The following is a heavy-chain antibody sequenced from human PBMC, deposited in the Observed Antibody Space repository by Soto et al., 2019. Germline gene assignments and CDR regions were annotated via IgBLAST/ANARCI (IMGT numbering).Heavy chain of an antibody. J-gene: IGHJ4*02. CDR1: GFTFSSYA. V-gene: IGHV3-64*01. CDR2: ISSDGGST. Sequence: EVQLVESGGGLVQPGGSLRLSCAASGFTFSSYAMHWVRQAPGKGLESISAISSDGGSTYYANSVKGRFTISRDNSKNTLYLQMGSLRAEDMAVYYCSETIAAGTYYFDYWGQGTLVTVSS. CDR3: SETIAAGTYYFDY. D-gene: IGHD6-13*01.